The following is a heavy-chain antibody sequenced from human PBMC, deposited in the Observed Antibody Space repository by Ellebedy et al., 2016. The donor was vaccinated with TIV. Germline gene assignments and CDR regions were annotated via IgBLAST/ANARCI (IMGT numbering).Heavy chain of an antibody. D-gene: IGHD3-16*01. CDR1: GFTFDDYA. V-gene: IGHV3-9*01. J-gene: IGHJ4*02. CDR2: ISWNSGSI. Sequence: GGSLRLSXAASGFTFDDYAMHWVRQAPGKGLEWVSGISWNSGSIGYADSVKGRFTISRGNANNSLYLQMNSLRVEDTAVYYCALYKGVRWGQGTLVTVSS. CDR3: ALYKGVR.